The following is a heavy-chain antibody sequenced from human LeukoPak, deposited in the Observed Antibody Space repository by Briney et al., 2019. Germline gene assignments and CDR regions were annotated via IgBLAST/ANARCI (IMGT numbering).Heavy chain of an antibody. V-gene: IGHV1-46*01. CDR3: ARDNSVGDIAWWFDP. J-gene: IGHJ5*02. D-gene: IGHD3-16*02. CDR2: ISPSGSST. CDR1: GYTFTSNY. Sequence: RGASVKVSCTAFGYTFTSNYMHWVRQAPGQGPEWMGVISPSGSSTLYAQKFQGRVTMTRDMSTTTDYMELSSLRSEDTAVYYCARDNSVGDIAWWFDPWGQGTLVTVSS.